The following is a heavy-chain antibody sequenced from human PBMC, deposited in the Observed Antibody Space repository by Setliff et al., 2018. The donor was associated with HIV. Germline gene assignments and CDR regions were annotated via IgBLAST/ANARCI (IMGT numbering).Heavy chain of an antibody. CDR3: ARGSRLVQRWLPLEY. Sequence: PSETLSLTCTVSGGSISSGSYSWSWIRQHPGKGLEWIGYIYYSGISYYNPSLNSRVAISVDTSKNQLSLKLRSVTAADTAVYYCARGSRLVQRWLPLEYCGQGALVTVSS. V-gene: IGHV4-31*03. J-gene: IGHJ4*02. D-gene: IGHD5-12*01. CDR1: GGSISSGSYS. CDR2: IYYSGIS.